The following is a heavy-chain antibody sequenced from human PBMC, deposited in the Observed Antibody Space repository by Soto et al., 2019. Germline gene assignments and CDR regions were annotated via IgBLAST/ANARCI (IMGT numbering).Heavy chain of an antibody. V-gene: IGHV4-4*07. J-gene: IGHJ6*02. CDR3: ASDYYGSGSPFYYYYGMDV. D-gene: IGHD3-10*01. CDR1: GGSISSYY. CDR2: IYTSGST. Sequence: QVQLQESGPGLVKPSETLSLTCTVSGGSISSYYWSWIRQPAGKGLEWIGRIYTSGSTNYNPSLKSRVTMSVDTSKNPFSLKLSSVAAADTAVYYCASDYYGSGSPFYYYYGMDVWGQGTTVTVSS.